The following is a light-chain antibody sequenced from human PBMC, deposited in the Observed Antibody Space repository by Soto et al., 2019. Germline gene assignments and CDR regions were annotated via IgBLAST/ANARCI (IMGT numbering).Light chain of an antibody. J-gene: IGKJ5*01. V-gene: IGKV1-5*03. CDR3: QQYNTYST. Sequence: DIQMTQSPSTLSGSVGDRVTITCRASQTISSWLAWYQQKPGKAPKLLIYKASTLKSGVPSRFSGSGSGTEFTLTIRSLKPDDFATYYCQQYNTYSTFGQGTRLEIK. CDR1: QTISSW. CDR2: KAS.